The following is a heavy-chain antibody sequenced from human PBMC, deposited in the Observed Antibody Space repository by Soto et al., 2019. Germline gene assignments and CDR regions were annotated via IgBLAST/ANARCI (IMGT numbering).Heavy chain of an antibody. CDR3: ARRGIAAINYYGMDV. J-gene: IGHJ6*02. V-gene: IGHV3-48*02. Sequence: GGSLRLSCAASGFTFSSYSMNWVRQAPGKGLEWVSYISSSSSTIYYADSVKGRFTISRDNAKNSLYLQMNSLRDEDTAVYYCARRGIAAINYYGMDVWGQGTTVIVSS. D-gene: IGHD6-25*01. CDR2: ISSSSSTI. CDR1: GFTFSSYS.